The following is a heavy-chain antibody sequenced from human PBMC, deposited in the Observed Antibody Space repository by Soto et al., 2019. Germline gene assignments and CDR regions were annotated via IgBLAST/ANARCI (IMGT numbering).Heavy chain of an antibody. V-gene: IGHV1-18*01. J-gene: IGHJ4*02. Sequence: EASVKVSCKASGYTFSSYGISCVRQAPGQGLEWMGWISSYNGNTNYAQNLQGRVTMTTDTSTSTAYMELRSLRSDDTAVYYCARVPKYYYDSSGYSTFDYWGQGTLVTVSS. D-gene: IGHD3-22*01. CDR2: ISSYNGNT. CDR1: GYTFSSYG. CDR3: ARVPKYYYDSSGYSTFDY.